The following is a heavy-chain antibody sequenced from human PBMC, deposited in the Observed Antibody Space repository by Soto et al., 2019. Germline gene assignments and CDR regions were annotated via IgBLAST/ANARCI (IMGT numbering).Heavy chain of an antibody. D-gene: IGHD2-21*01. CDR3: ARRAVVAVTGSLDNWLDP. J-gene: IGHJ5*02. CDR2: VYSSGGT. V-gene: IGHV4-59*01. CDR1: GDSITGYN. Sequence: SETLSLTCTVSGDSITGYNWNWLRQPPGKALEWIGYVYSSGGTNYNPSLKSRVTISVDTSRNQFSLKVNSVTAADTAMYYCARRAVVAVTGSLDNWLDPWGQGILVTVSS.